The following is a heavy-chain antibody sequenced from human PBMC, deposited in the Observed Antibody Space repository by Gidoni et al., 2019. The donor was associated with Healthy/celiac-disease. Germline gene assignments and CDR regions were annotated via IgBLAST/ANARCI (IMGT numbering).Heavy chain of an antibody. CDR2: IYYSGST. Sequence: QVQLQESGPGLVKPSQTLSLTCPVSGGSISSGGYYWSWIRQHPGKGLAWIGYIYYSGSTYYNPSLKSRVTISVDTSKNQFSLKLSSVTAADTAVYYCASSAEYYYDSREEHWGQGTLVTVSS. V-gene: IGHV4-31*03. D-gene: IGHD3-22*01. J-gene: IGHJ1*01. CDR3: ASSAEYYYDSREEH. CDR1: GGSISSGGYY.